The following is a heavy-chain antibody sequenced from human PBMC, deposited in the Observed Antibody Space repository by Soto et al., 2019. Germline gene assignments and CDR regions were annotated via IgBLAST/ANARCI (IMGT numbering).Heavy chain of an antibody. Sequence: GGSLRLSCAASGFTFSGSAMHWVRQASGKGLEWVGRIRSKANSYATAYAASVKGRFTISRDDSKNTAYLQMNSLKTEDTAVYYCTRPMTSYAFDIWGQGTMVTVSS. CDR2: IRSKANSYAT. CDR1: GFTFSGSA. V-gene: IGHV3-73*01. J-gene: IGHJ3*02. CDR3: TRPMTSYAFDI. D-gene: IGHD2-21*02.